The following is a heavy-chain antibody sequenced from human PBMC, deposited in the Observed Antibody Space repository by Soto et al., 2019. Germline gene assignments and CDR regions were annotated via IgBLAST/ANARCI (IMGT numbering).Heavy chain of an antibody. CDR1: GLTFNSYA. J-gene: IGHJ4*02. Sequence: GGSLRLSCAASGLTFNSYAMSWVRQAPGKGLEGVSAISGSDGSTYYADSVKGRFTISRDNSKNTLYLQMSSLRAEDTAVYYCASPPRATVTDNIVDYWGQGTLVTV. CDR3: ASPPRATVTDNIVDY. D-gene: IGHD4-17*01. V-gene: IGHV3-23*01. CDR2: ISGSDGST.